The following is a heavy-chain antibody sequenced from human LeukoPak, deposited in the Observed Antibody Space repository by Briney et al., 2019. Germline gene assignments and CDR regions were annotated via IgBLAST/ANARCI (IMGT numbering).Heavy chain of an antibody. CDR2: IYYSGST. V-gene: IGHV4-39*01. D-gene: IGHD3-10*01. J-gene: IGHJ5*02. CDR3: ARFSVVRGVIIRFDP. Sequence: PSETLSLTCTVSGVSISSSSYYWGWIRQPPGKGLEWIGSIYYSGSTYYNPSLKSRVTISVDTSKNQFSLKLSSVTAADTAVYYCARFSVVRGVIIRFDPWGQGTLVTVSS. CDR1: GVSISSSSYY.